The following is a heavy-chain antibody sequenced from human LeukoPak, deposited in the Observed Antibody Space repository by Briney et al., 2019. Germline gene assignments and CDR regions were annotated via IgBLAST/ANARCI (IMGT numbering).Heavy chain of an antibody. CDR3: AKSYYYDKLAYY. Sequence: GGSLRLSCAASGFTFSNYAMHWVRQAPGKGLEWVAVISYDGSNKYYADSVKGRFTISRGNSKNTLYLQMNSLRAEDTAVYYCAKSYYYDKLAYYWGQGTLVTVSS. V-gene: IGHV3-30*18. CDR1: GFTFSNYA. J-gene: IGHJ4*02. D-gene: IGHD3-22*01. CDR2: ISYDGSNK.